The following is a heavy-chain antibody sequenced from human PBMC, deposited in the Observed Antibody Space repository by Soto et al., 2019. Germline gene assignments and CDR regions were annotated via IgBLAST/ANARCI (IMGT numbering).Heavy chain of an antibody. D-gene: IGHD6-19*01. CDR3: ARDRGGITVAANPLGEWFDP. V-gene: IGHV4-59*08. CDR2: MSQGGTT. J-gene: IGHJ5*02. Sequence: SETLSLTCTVSGVSIANFFWSWIRQPPGKGLEWIGYMSQGGTTTYNPSLKGRATISVDTSKNQLSLKLTSVTAADTAMYYCARDRGGITVAANPLGEWFDPSGPGTLVTVSS. CDR1: GVSIANFF.